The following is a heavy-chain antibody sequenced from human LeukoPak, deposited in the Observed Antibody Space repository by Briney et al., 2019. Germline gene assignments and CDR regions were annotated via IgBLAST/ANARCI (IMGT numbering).Heavy chain of an antibody. V-gene: IGHV3-30*18. J-gene: IGHJ6*02. Sequence: GGSLRLSCAASGFTFSSYGMHWVRQAPGKGLEWVAVISYDGSNKYYADSVKGRFTISRDNSKNTLYLQMNSLRAEDTAVYYCAKDLRYSSSWYWEGGMDVWGQGTTVTVSS. CDR1: GFTFSSYG. CDR3: AKDLRYSSSWYWEGGMDV. D-gene: IGHD6-13*01. CDR2: ISYDGSNK.